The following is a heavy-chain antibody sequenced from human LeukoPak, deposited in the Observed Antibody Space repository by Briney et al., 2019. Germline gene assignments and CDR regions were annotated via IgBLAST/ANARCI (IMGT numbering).Heavy chain of an antibody. CDR1: GGSISSSSYY. J-gene: IGHJ4*02. Sequence: SETLSLTCTVSGGSISSSSYYWGWIRQPPGKGLEWIGSIYYSGSTYYNPSLKSRVTISVDTSKNQFSLKLSSVTAADTAVYYCASLRRLLEWLLFDYFDYWGQGTLVTVSS. V-gene: IGHV4-39*01. CDR3: ASLRRLLEWLLFDYFDY. CDR2: IYYSGST. D-gene: IGHD3-3*01.